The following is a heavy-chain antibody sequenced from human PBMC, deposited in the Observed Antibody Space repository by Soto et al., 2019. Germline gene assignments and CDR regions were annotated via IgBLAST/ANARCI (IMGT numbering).Heavy chain of an antibody. CDR2: IYYSGST. CDR1: GCSISSYY. D-gene: IGHD5-12*01. CDR3: ARRYGSSFDY. J-gene: IGHJ4*02. Sequence: SETLSLTCTVSGCSISSYYWSWIRQPPGKGLEWIGYIYYSGSTNYNPSLKSRVTISVDTSKNQFSLKLSSVTAADTAVYYCARRYGSSFDYWGQGTLVTVS. V-gene: IGHV4-59*08.